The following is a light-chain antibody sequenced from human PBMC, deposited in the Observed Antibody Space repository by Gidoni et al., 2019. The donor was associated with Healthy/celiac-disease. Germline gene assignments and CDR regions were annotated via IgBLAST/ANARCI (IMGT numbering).Light chain of an antibody. CDR1: QSVSSSN. CDR3: QQYGSSLLWT. CDR2: GAS. Sequence: ESVLTQSPGTLSLSPGERATLSCRASQSVSSSNLAWYQQKPGQAPRLLIYGASRRATGIPDRFSGSGSGTDFTLTIRRLEPEDFAVYYCQQYGSSLLWTFGQGTKVEIK. J-gene: IGKJ1*01. V-gene: IGKV3-20*01.